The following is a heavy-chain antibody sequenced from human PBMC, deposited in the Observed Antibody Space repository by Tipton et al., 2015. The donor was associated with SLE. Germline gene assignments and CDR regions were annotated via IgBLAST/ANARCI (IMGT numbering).Heavy chain of an antibody. CDR2: IYDSGST. V-gene: IGHV4-59*01. Sequence: TLSLTCTVSGGSISGYYWGWIRQPPGKGLEWIGYIYDSGSTSYKPSLKTRVTISVDTSKNQFSLKLSSATAADTAVYYCARWRGYGPSFDYWGQGTLVTVSS. J-gene: IGHJ4*02. CDR3: ARWRGYGPSFDY. D-gene: IGHD5-18*01. CDR1: GGSISGYY.